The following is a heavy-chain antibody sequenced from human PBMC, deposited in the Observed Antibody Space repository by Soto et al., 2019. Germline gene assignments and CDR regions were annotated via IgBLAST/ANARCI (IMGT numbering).Heavy chain of an antibody. CDR3: STWGTWEGRYYYYFVDV. D-gene: IGHD3-16*01. CDR1: GFTFSNAW. Sequence: PGGSLRLSCAASGFTFSNAWMSWARQAPGKGLEWVGRIKSKTDGGTTDYAAPVKDRFIISRDDSKSTVYLQMSSLKTEDTAVYYCSTWGTWEGRYYYYFVDVWGKGTTVTVSS. J-gene: IGHJ6*03. CDR2: IKSKTDGGTT. V-gene: IGHV3-15*01.